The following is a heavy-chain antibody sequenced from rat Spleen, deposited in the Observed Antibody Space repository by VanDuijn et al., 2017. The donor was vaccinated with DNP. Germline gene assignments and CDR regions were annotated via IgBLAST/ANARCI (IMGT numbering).Heavy chain of an antibody. D-gene: IGHD4-3*01. Sequence: EVQLQESGPGLVKPSQSLSLTCSVTGYSISSSYRWNWIRKFPGNKLEWMGYINSAGSTHYNPSLKSRISITRDTSKNQFFLHLNSVTTEDTATYYFARQNIVRDWFFDFWGPGTIVTVSS. V-gene: IGHV3-3*01. CDR1: GYSISSSYR. J-gene: IGHJ1*01. CDR3: ARQNIVRDWFFDF. CDR2: INSAGST.